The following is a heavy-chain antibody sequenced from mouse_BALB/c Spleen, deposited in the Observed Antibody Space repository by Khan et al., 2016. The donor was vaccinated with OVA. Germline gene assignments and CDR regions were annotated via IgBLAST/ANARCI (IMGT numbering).Heavy chain of an antibody. J-gene: IGHJ2*01. CDR2: IDSNGGST. Sequence: EVQGVESGGGIVQPGGSLKCSCAASRFTISSYGMSSVRQTPAQRLELVATIDSNGGSTDYPASVKCRFTISGDNAENAQELQIRRLKSEEAAMYYCARSARWGQGTTLAVSS. CDR3: ARSAR. V-gene: IGHV5-6-3*01. CDR1: RFTISSYG. D-gene: IGHD3-3*01.